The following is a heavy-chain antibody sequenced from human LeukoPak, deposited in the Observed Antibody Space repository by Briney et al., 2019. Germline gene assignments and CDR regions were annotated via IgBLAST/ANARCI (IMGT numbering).Heavy chain of an antibody. D-gene: IGHD6-13*01. CDR3: AREATVVAAGTAGINFDY. CDR2: INPNNGGT. V-gene: IGHV1-2*02. CDR1: GYTFTGYY. Sequence: ASVKVSCKASGYTFTGYYMHWVRQAPGQGLEWMGWINPNNGGTHYAQKFQGRVTMTRDTSITTAYMELSGLRSDDTAMYYCAREATVVAAGTAGINFDYWGQGTLVTVSS. J-gene: IGHJ4*02.